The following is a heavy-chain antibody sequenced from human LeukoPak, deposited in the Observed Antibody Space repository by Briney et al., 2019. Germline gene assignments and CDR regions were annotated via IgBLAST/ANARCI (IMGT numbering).Heavy chain of an antibody. J-gene: IGHJ4*02. Sequence: GGSLRLSCSASGFIFSSYGMHWVRQAPGKGPQHVSSISSNGGGTDYADSVKGRFTISRDNSKNTLYLQMRSLRPEDTALYYCARGRDGYNPFDYWGQGTLVSVSS. CDR2: ISSNGGGT. CDR1: GFIFSSYG. D-gene: IGHD5-24*01. V-gene: IGHV3-64D*09. CDR3: ARGRDGYNPFDY.